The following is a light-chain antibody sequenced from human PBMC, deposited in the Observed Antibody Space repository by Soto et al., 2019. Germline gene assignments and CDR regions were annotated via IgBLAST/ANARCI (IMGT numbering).Light chain of an antibody. CDR1: SSDVGGYDY. J-gene: IGLJ1*01. CDR3: SSYTSSSTPLYV. CDR2: DVN. Sequence: QSVLTQPASVSGSPGQSLTISCTGTSSDVGGYDYVSWYQQHPGKAPKLMIYDVNNRPSGVSNRFSGSKSGNTASLTISGLQAEDEADYYCSSYTSSSTPLYVFGTGTKVTVL. V-gene: IGLV2-14*01.